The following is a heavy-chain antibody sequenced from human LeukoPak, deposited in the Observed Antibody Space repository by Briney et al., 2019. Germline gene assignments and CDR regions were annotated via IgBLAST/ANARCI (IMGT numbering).Heavy chain of an antibody. J-gene: IGHJ4*02. CDR1: GGSISSSNW. D-gene: IGHD2-2*01. V-gene: IGHV4-4*02. CDR2: IYHSGST. Sequence: PSGTLSLTCAVSGGSISSSNWWSWVRQPPGKGLEWIGEIYHSGSTNYNPSLKSRVTISVDKSKNQFSLKLSSVTAADTAVYYCAILPCSSTSCYGTDLDYWGQGTLVTVSS. CDR3: AILPCSSTSCYGTDLDY.